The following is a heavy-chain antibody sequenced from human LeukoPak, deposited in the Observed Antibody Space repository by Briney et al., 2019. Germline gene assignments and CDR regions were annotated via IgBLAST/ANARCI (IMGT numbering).Heavy chain of an antibody. J-gene: IGHJ6*03. CDR1: GGSLSSSTHY. Sequence: PSETLSLTCKVSGGSLSSSTHYWVWIRQPPGKGLEWIGSIYYSGSTYYNPSLTSRVTISVDTSKNQFSLKLSSVTAADTAVYYCARHKDYYYSYMDVWGKGTTVTISS. V-gene: IGHV4-39*01. CDR3: ARHKDYYYSYMDV. CDR2: IYYSGST.